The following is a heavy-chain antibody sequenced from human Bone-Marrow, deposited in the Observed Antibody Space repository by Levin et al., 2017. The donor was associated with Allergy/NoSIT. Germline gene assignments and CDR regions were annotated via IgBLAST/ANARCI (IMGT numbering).Heavy chain of an antibody. CDR1: GYSFTSKW. CDR2: IWPGDSDT. J-gene: IGHJ3*02. V-gene: IGHV5-51*01. Sequence: PGGSLRLSCKGSGYSFTSKWIGWVRQEPEKGLEWMGVIWPGDSDTTYSPSFQGQVTISVDTSISTAYLQWSSLQASNTAMYYCARQLACSSPTCGDVFDIWGQGTMVTVSS. CDR3: ARQLACSSPTCGDVFDI. D-gene: IGHD2-2*01.